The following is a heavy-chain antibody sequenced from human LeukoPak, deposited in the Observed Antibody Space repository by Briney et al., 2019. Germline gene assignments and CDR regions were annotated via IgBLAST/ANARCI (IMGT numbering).Heavy chain of an antibody. Sequence: TGGSLRLSCAASGFTFSNYNMNWVRQAPEKGLEWVSVIYNNGNTHYADSVKGRFTISRDNSKNTLYLQMNSLRAEDTAVYYCARVGGDQVGYWGQGTLVTVSS. CDR2: IYNNGNT. V-gene: IGHV3-53*01. CDR3: ARVGGDQVGY. CDR1: GFTFSNYN. J-gene: IGHJ4*02. D-gene: IGHD4-17*01.